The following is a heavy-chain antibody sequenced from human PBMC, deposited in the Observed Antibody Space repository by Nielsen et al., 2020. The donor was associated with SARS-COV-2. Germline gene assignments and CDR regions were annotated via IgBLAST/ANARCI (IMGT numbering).Heavy chain of an antibody. Sequence: WIRQPPGKGLEWVSSISSSSSYIYCADSVKGRFTISRDNAKNSLYLQMNSLRAEDTAVYYCASHVLRYFDWLPSDSSGDAFDIWGQGTMVTVSS. CDR3: ASHVLRYFDWLPSDSSGDAFDI. J-gene: IGHJ3*02. V-gene: IGHV3-21*01. D-gene: IGHD3-9*01. CDR2: ISSSSSYI.